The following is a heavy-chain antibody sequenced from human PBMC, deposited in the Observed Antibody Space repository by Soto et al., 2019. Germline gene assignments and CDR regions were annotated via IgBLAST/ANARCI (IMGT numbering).Heavy chain of an antibody. CDR2: ISYDGSNK. D-gene: IGHD4-17*01. V-gene: IGHV3-30-3*01. CDR1: GFTFNTYA. J-gene: IGHJ6*02. Sequence: PWWCLRLSCAPSGFTFNTYAMHWVRQAPGKGLEWVAVISYDGSNKYYADSVKGRFTISRDNSKNTLYLQMNSLRAEDTAVYYCARAGGFAVTTYYYYGMDVWGQGTTVTVSS. CDR3: ARAGGFAVTTYYYYGMDV.